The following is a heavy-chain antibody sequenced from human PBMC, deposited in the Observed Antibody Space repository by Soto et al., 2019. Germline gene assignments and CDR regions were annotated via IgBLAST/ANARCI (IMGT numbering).Heavy chain of an antibody. V-gene: IGHV3-33*01. CDR1: GFTFSSYG. J-gene: IGHJ6*04. CDR3: ARDGSEPIVVVPSMDV. Sequence: GGSLRLSCAASGFTFSSYGMHWVRQAPGKGLEWVAVIWYDGSNKYYADSVKGRFTISRDNSKNTLYLQMNRLRAEDTAVYYCARDGSEPIVVVPSMDVWGKGTTVTVSS. D-gene: IGHD2-2*01. CDR2: IWYDGSNK.